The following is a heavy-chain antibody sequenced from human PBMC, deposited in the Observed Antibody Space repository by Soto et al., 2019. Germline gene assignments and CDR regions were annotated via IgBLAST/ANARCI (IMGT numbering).Heavy chain of an antibody. CDR3: TIFEAHPFYDMDG. CDR1: GFTFGGSA. J-gene: IGHJ6*02. D-gene: IGHD2-21*01. V-gene: IGHV3-73*02. CDR2: IRGRANNYAT. Sequence: EVQLVESGGGLVQPGGSLKLSCAASGFTFGGSAIHWVRQASGKGLEWVARIRGRANNYATAFAASVKGRFTISRDDSETTAYLQMNSLRTEDTAVYYCTIFEAHPFYDMDGWGQGTTVTVSS.